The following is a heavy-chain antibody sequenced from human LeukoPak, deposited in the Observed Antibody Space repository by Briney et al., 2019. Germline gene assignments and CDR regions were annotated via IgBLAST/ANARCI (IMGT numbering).Heavy chain of an antibody. D-gene: IGHD1-26*01. J-gene: IGHJ6*03. CDR1: GFPFSNYW. CDR2: INSDGSST. Sequence: GSLRLSCAASGFPFSNYWMHWVRQAPGKGLVWVSRINSDGSSTSYADSVKGRFTISRDNAKNTLYLQMNSLRAEDTAVYYCARVSSGSYFGYYYYYMDVWGKGTTVTVSS. V-gene: IGHV3-74*01. CDR3: ARVSSGSYFGYYYYYMDV.